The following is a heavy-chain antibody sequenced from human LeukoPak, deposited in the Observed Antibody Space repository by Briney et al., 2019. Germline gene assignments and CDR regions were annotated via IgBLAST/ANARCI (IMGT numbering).Heavy chain of an antibody. CDR3: AKDRTVVPLAYWYFDL. J-gene: IGHJ2*01. CDR1: GFTFSSHA. Sequence: GGSLRLSCAASGFTFSSHAMTWFRQGPGKGLEWVSSICGGGDSTFYADSVKGRFTIFRDNSKYTLDLQMNSLRVEDSGMYYCAKDRTVVPLAYWYFDLWGRGTLVTVSS. D-gene: IGHD2-2*01. CDR2: ICGGGDST. V-gene: IGHV3-23*01.